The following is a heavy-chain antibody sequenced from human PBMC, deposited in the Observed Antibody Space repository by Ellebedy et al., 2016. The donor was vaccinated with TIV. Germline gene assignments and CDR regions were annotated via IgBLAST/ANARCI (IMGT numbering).Heavy chain of an antibody. CDR3: TRESFRYFDWDL. V-gene: IGHV3-74*01. Sequence: PGGSLRLSCAASGFTLSGYWMHWVRQVPGKGLMWVSRINTDGSSTSYADSVEGRFTITRDNAKKTLYFEMSSLRTEDRAVYYCTRESFRYFDWDLWGQGTLVTVSS. CDR2: INTDGSST. D-gene: IGHD3-9*01. J-gene: IGHJ4*02. CDR1: GFTLSGYW.